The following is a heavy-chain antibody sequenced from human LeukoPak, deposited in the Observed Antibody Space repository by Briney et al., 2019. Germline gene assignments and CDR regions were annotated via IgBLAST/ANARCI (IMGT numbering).Heavy chain of an antibody. CDR1: GVSFNDYY. Sequence: SETLSLTCTVYGVSFNDYYWSWIRQPPGKGLGWIGEISHSGSTNNNPSLKSRVTMSVDTSKNQFSLKLRSVTAADTAVYYCARVTGSSGRLAGYDPWGQGTLVTVSS. V-gene: IGHV4-34*01. J-gene: IGHJ5*02. D-gene: IGHD3-22*01. CDR3: ARVTGSSGRLAGYDP. CDR2: ISHSGST.